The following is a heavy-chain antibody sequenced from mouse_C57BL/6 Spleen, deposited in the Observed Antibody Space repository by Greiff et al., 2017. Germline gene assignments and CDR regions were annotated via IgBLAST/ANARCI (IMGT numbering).Heavy chain of an antibody. J-gene: IGHJ2*01. V-gene: IGHV1-26*01. CDR2: INPNNGGT. Sequence: EVQLQQSGPELVKPGASVKISCKASGYTFTDYYMNWVKQSHGKSLEWIGDINPNNGGTSYNQKFKGKATLTVDKSSSTAYMELRSLTSEDSAVYYCAREGPYYYGNFDYWGQGTTLTVSS. D-gene: IGHD1-1*01. CDR3: AREGPYYYGNFDY. CDR1: GYTFTDYY.